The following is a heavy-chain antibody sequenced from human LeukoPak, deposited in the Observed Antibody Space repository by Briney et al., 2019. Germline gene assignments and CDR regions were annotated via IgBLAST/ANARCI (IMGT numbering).Heavy chain of an antibody. V-gene: IGHV3-53*01. CDR3: ASLSLGHY. CDR1: GFTVSNNY. D-gene: IGHD6-6*01. Sequence: GGSLRLSCAASGFTVSNNYMSWVRQAPGKGLEWVSVIYSGGSTYYADSVKGRFTISRDTSKNSLSLQMNSLRAEDTAVYYCASLSLGHYWGQGTLVTVSS. J-gene: IGHJ4*02. CDR2: IYSGGST.